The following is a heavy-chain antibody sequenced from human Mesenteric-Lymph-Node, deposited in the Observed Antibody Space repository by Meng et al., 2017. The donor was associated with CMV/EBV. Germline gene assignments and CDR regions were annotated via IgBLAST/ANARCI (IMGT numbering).Heavy chain of an antibody. D-gene: IGHD3-10*01. J-gene: IGHJ4*02. CDR1: GFNVRDKY. CDR3: TGDSVSNPNLDY. V-gene: IGHV3-66*01. Sequence: EGQRVEAGGGLVQPGGSLRLSCAASGFNVRDKYMSWVRQAPGKGLEWVCIIYRGDNTYYIDSVKDRFTVSRDNSKNTMYLQMNSLRVEDTAVYYCTGDSVSNPNLDYWGQGTLVTVSS. CDR2: IYRGDNT.